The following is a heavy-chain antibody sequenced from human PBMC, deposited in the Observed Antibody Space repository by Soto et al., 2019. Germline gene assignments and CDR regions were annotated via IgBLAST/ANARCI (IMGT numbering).Heavy chain of an antibody. CDR1: GGSISSSSYY. V-gene: IGHV4-39*01. CDR2: IYYSGST. Sequence: QLRLQESGPGLVKPSETLSLTCTVSGGSISSSSYYWGWIRQPPGKGLEWIGTIYYSGSTYYNPSLKSRVTISVDTSKNQFSLKLSSVTAADTALYYCARHTPSTILGGFYYYYMDVWGKGTTVTVFS. J-gene: IGHJ6*03. D-gene: IGHD6-25*01. CDR3: ARHTPSTILGGFYYYYMDV.